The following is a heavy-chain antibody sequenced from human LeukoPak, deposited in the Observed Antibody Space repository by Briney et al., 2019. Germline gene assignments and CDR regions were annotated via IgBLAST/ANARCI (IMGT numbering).Heavy chain of an antibody. V-gene: IGHV4-4*09. Sequence: SETLSLTCTVSGGSISSYYWSWIRQPPGKGLEWIGYIYTSGSTNYNPSLKSRVTISVDTSKNQFSLKLSSVTAADTAVYYCARSAGYCSGGSCYLDYWGQGTLVTVSS. CDR1: GGSISSYY. D-gene: IGHD2-15*01. CDR3: ARSAGYCSGGSCYLDY. J-gene: IGHJ4*02. CDR2: IYTSGST.